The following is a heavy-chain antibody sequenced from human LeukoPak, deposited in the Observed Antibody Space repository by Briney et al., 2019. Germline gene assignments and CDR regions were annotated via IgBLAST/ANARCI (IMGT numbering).Heavy chain of an antibody. CDR1: GGSISSCTYS. D-gene: IGHD3-3*01. CDR2: IKQDGSEK. Sequence: ASETLSLTCSVSGGSISSCTYSWGWIRQPPGKGLEWVANIKQDGSEKYYVDSVKGRFTISRDNAKNSLYLQMNSLRAEDTAVYYCARGEVTYYDFWSGYYSRHYYYYYMDVWGKGTTVTVSS. CDR3: ARGEVTYYDFWSGYYSRHYYYYYMDV. V-gene: IGHV3-7*01. J-gene: IGHJ6*03.